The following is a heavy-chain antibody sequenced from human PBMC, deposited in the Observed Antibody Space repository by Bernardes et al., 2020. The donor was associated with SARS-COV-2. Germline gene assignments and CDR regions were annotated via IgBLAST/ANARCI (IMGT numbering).Heavy chain of an antibody. D-gene: IGHD6-6*01. CDR1: GFTFSNNA. CDR2: ISAIGGST. V-gene: IGHV3-23*01. Sequence: WGSLRLSCVASGFTFSNNAMTWVRQVPGKGLEWVSAISAIGGSTYYAESVKGRFTISRDNSKNTLYLEMNSLRAEDTAVYYCSKNAKYSSSSREVWGQGTTVTVSS. J-gene: IGHJ6*02. CDR3: SKNAKYSSSSREV.